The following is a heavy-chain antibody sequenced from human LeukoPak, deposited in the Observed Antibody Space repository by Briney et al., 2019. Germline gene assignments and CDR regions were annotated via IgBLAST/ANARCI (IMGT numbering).Heavy chain of an antibody. V-gene: IGHV3-30*02. D-gene: IGHD4-17*01. CDR1: GFTFRNYA. CDR2: IRYDGSNK. J-gene: IGHJ4*02. Sequence: GGSLRLSCAASGFTFRNYAMSWVRQAPGKALEWVAFIRYDGSNKYYADSVKGRFTISRDNSKNTLYLQMNSLRAEDTAVYYCASPYGGGDYWGQGTLVTVSS. CDR3: ASPYGGGDY.